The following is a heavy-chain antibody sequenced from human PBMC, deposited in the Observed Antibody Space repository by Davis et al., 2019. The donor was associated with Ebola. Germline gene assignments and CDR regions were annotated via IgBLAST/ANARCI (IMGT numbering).Heavy chain of an antibody. Sequence: GESLKISCAASGITFSGSAMHWVRQASGKGLEWVGRIRSKANSYATAYAASVKGRFTISRDDSKNTAYLQMNSLKTEDTAVYYCTARIAAAGTDYYYYGIDVWGQGTTVTVSS. CDR1: GITFSGSA. J-gene: IGHJ6*02. CDR3: TARIAAAGTDYYYYGIDV. V-gene: IGHV3-73*01. CDR2: IRSKANSYAT. D-gene: IGHD6-13*01.